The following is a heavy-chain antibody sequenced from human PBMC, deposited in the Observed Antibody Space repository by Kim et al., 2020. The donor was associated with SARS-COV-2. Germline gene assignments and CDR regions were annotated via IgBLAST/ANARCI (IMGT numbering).Heavy chain of an antibody. D-gene: IGHD3-3*01. J-gene: IGHJ6*02. CDR2: ISWNGGDI. CDR1: GFTFDDYA. Sequence: GGSLRLSCAVSGFTFDDYAIHWVRRARGSGGEWVSAISWNGGDIDYADSVKGRFTISRDNARNTLYLQMNSLRPEDTALYYCAKDMASFGYYYYALDVWGQGTTVTVSS. V-gene: IGHV3-9*01. CDR3: AKDMASFGYYYYALDV.